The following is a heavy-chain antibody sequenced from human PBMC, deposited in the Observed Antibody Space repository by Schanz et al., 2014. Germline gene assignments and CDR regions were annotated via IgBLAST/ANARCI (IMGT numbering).Heavy chain of an antibody. J-gene: IGHJ4*02. D-gene: IGHD3-9*01. V-gene: IGHV3-23*04. Sequence: EVQLVESGGGLVQPGGSLRLSCAASGFTFSIYGMSWVRQAPGKGLEWVSGMSGSGSTADYADSVKGRFTISRDNSKNTLYLQVNSLRAEDTAVYYCAKHVRSLTGNDYWGQGTLVTVSS. CDR2: MSGSGSTA. CDR3: AKHVRSLTGNDY. CDR1: GFTFSIYG.